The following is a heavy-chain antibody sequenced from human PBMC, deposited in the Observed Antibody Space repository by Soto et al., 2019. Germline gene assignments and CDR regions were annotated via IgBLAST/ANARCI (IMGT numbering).Heavy chain of an antibody. CDR1: GGSISSSSYY. J-gene: IGHJ3*02. CDR3: ARPNSALEEQQLVSHAFDI. CDR2: IYYSGST. Sequence: SETLSLTCTVSGGSISSSSYYWDWIRQPPGKGLEWIGSIYYSGSTYYNPSLKSRVTISVDTSKNQFSLKLSSVTAADTAVYYCARPNSALEEQQLVSHAFDIWGQGTMVTVSS. V-gene: IGHV4-39*01. D-gene: IGHD6-13*01.